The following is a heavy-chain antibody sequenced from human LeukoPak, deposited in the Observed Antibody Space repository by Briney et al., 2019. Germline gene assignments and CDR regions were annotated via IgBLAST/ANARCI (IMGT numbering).Heavy chain of an antibody. CDR2: IYPGDSDT. CDR1: GYSFTSYW. D-gene: IGHD3-22*01. Sequence: GESLKISCKGSGYSFTSYWIGWVRQMPGKGLEWMGIIYPGDSDTRYSPSFQGQVTISADKSISTAYLQWSSLKASDTAMYYCARLIKRQAYSSGSVYYFDYWGQGTLVTVSS. CDR3: ARLIKRQAYSSGSVYYFDY. J-gene: IGHJ4*02. V-gene: IGHV5-51*01.